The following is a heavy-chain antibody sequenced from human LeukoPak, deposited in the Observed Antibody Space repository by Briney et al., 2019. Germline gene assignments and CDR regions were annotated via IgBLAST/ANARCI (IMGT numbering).Heavy chain of an antibody. Sequence: GEALQISCKGSGYSFTNYWIDWVRPMPGKGLEWMGTIYPGDSDTRYSPSFQGQVTISADKSISTAYLQWSSLKASDTAMYYCARRALDSSGSDYYYMDVWGKGTTVTVS. V-gene: IGHV5-51*01. CDR3: ARRALDSSGSDYYYMDV. J-gene: IGHJ6*03. D-gene: IGHD6-19*01. CDR1: GYSFTNYW. CDR2: IYPGDSDT.